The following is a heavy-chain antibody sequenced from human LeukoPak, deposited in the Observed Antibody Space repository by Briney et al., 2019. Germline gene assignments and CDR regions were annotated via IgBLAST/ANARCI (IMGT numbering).Heavy chain of an antibody. Sequence: SETLSLTCTVSGGSIFSSNSYWGWIRQPPGKGLEWIGSIYYSGNTYYNPSLKSRVTISVDTSKNQFSLKLSSVTAADTAVYYCARHFGASSWYSYFDYWGQGTLVTVSS. D-gene: IGHD6-13*01. CDR1: GGSIFSSNSY. CDR3: ARHFGASSWYSYFDY. J-gene: IGHJ4*02. CDR2: IYYSGNT. V-gene: IGHV4-39*01.